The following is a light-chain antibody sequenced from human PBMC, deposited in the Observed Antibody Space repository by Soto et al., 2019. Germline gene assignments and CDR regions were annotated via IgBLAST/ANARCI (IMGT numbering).Light chain of an antibody. Sequence: DIQMTQSPSTLSASVGDRVTITCRASQSISTWLAWYQQEPGKAPKLLIHKASSLQSGVPSRFSGSGSGTDFTLTISSLQSEDFAVYYCQQYIRWPLTFGGGTKVDIK. V-gene: IGKV1-5*03. CDR1: QSISTW. CDR2: KAS. J-gene: IGKJ4*01. CDR3: QQYIRWPLT.